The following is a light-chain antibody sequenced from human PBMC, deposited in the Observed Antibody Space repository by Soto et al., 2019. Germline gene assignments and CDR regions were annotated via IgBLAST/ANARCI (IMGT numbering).Light chain of an antibody. V-gene: IGKV1-39*01. J-gene: IGKJ4*01. CDR1: PSISYY. Sequence: DIEMTQSPSSLSVYVGDRVNITCRASPSISYYLNWYQQKPGRAPDLLMYGASSLQSGVPSRFTGSGSGTEFTLTITSLQPGDFATYYCQQTYTTPLTFGGGTKVEIK. CDR2: GAS. CDR3: QQTYTTPLT.